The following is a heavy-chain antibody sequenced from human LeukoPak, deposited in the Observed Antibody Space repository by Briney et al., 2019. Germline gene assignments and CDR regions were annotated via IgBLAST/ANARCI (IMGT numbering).Heavy chain of an antibody. Sequence: GGSLRFFCAASGFTFSSYEMNWVRQAPGKGLEGVSYISSSGSTIYYADSVKGRVTISRDNAKNSLYLQMNSLRAEDTAVYYCARGYFDWFTPFDYWGQGTLVTVSS. J-gene: IGHJ4*02. D-gene: IGHD3-9*01. CDR1: GFTFSSYE. V-gene: IGHV3-48*03. CDR2: ISSSGSTI. CDR3: ARGYFDWFTPFDY.